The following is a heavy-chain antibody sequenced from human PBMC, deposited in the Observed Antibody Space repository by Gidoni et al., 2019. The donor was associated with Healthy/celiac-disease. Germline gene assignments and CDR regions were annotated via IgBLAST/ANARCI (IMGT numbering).Heavy chain of an antibody. Sequence: QVQLVESGGCVVQPGRSLRLSCAASGFTFRSYAMHWVRQAPGKGLEWVAVISYDGSNKYYADSVKGRFTISRDNSKNTLYLQMNSLRAEDTAVYYCARDPAWGDSSSWLGWFDPWGQGTLVTVSS. CDR1: GFTFRSYA. D-gene: IGHD6-13*01. J-gene: IGHJ5*02. CDR3: ARDPAWGDSSSWLGWFDP. V-gene: IGHV3-30-3*01. CDR2: ISYDGSNK.